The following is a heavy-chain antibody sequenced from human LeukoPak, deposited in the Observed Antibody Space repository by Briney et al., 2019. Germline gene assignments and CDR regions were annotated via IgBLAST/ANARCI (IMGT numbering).Heavy chain of an antibody. J-gene: IGHJ4*02. Sequence: GGSLRLSCAASGFTFSNHWMSWVRQAPGKGLEWVSSISVRSNYIYYADSVRGRFRISRDDARDSLYLQMNSLRAEDTAVYYCVRLRRNSDTSGFYYYYDFWGQGTLVTVSS. CDR2: ISVRSNYI. CDR3: VRLRRNSDTSGFYYYYDF. CDR1: GFTFSNHW. V-gene: IGHV3-21*01. D-gene: IGHD3-22*01.